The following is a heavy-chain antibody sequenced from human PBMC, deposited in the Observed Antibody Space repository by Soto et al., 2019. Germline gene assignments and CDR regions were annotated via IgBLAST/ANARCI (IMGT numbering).Heavy chain of an antibody. CDR3: AKPSLGSGYPSQFDY. D-gene: IGHD3-22*01. Sequence: EVQLLESGGGLVQPGGSLRLSCAASGFTFSSDAMSWVRQAPGKGLEWVSAISGSGGSTYYADSVKGRFTISRDNSKNTLYLQMNSLRAEDTAVYYCAKPSLGSGYPSQFDYWGQGTLVTVSS. V-gene: IGHV3-23*01. CDR1: GFTFSSDA. CDR2: ISGSGGST. J-gene: IGHJ4*02.